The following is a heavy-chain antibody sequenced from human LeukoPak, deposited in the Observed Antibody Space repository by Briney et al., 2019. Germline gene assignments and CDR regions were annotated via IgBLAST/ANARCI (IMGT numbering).Heavy chain of an antibody. Sequence: SETLSLTCTVSGGSISSGSYYWSWIRQPAGKGLEWIGRIYTTGSTNYNPSLKSRVTISVDTSKNQFSLKLSSVTAADTAVYYCARVYDSSGSNAFDIWGQGTMVTVSS. V-gene: IGHV4-61*02. CDR2: IYTTGST. J-gene: IGHJ3*02. CDR1: GGSISSGSYY. CDR3: ARVYDSSGSNAFDI. D-gene: IGHD3-22*01.